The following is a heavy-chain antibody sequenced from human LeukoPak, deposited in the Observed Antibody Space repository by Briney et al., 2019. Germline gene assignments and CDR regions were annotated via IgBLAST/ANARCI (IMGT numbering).Heavy chain of an antibody. Sequence: SETLSLTCTVSGGSISSYYWSWIRQPPGKGLERIGYIYYSGSTNYNPSLKSRVTISVDTSKNQFSLHLNSVTPEDTAVYYCARRLTQYDCFDPWGQGILVTVSS. CDR3: ARRLTQYDCFDP. D-gene: IGHD2-2*01. CDR2: IYYSGST. V-gene: IGHV4-59*12. CDR1: GGSISSYY. J-gene: IGHJ5*02.